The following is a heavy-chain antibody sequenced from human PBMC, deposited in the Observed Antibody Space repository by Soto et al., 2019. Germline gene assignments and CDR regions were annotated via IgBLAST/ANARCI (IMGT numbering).Heavy chain of an antibody. Sequence: ASVKVSCKVSGYTLTELSMHWVRQAPGQGLEWMGWINPNTDVTNYAQRFQGRVTMTRDTSITTAYMELSRLRSDDTAVYYCARDLWGNWNHIDAFDIWGPGTTVTVSS. J-gene: IGHJ3*02. CDR3: ARDLWGNWNHIDAFDI. D-gene: IGHD1-20*01. CDR2: INPNTDVT. CDR1: GYTLTELS. V-gene: IGHV1-2*02.